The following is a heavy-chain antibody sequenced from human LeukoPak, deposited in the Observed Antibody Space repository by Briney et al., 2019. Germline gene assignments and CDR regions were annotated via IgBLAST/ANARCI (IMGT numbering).Heavy chain of an antibody. Sequence: PGGSLRLSCAASGFTFSSYSMNWVRQAPGKGLGWVSSISSSSSYIYYADSVKGRFTISRDNAKNSLYLQMNSLRAEDTAVYYCARSRMVSDDAFDIWGQGTMVTVSS. D-gene: IGHD3-10*01. CDR1: GFTFSSYS. CDR2: ISSSSSYI. CDR3: ARSRMVSDDAFDI. V-gene: IGHV3-21*01. J-gene: IGHJ3*02.